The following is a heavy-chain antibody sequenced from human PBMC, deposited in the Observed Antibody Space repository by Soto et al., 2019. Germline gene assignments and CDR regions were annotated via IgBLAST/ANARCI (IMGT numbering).Heavy chain of an antibody. D-gene: IGHD6-6*01. CDR1: GGSFSGYY. V-gene: IGHV4-34*01. J-gene: IGHJ5*02. CDR2: INHSGST. Sequence: PSETLSLTCAVYGGSFSGYYWSWIRQPPGKGLEWIGEINHSGSTNYNPSLKSRVTMSVDTSKNQFSLKLSSVTAADTAVYYCARGRGAARTWGQGTLVTVSS. CDR3: ARGRGAART.